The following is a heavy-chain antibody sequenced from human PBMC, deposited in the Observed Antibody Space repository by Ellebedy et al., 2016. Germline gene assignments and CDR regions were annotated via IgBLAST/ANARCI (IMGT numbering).Heavy chain of an antibody. CDR2: IYYSGST. J-gene: IGHJ5*02. Sequence: SETLSLXXTVSGGSISSGGYYWSWIRQHPGKGLEWIGYIYYSGSTYYNPSLKSRVTISVDTSKNQFSLKLSSVTAADTAVYYCASGVVVPAAITGWFDPWGQGTLVTVSS. V-gene: IGHV4-31*03. CDR1: GGSISSGGYY. CDR3: ASGVVVPAAITGWFDP. D-gene: IGHD2-2*01.